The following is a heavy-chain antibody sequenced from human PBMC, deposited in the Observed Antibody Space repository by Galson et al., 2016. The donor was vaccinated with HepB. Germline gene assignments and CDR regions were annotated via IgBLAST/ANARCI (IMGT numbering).Heavy chain of an antibody. Sequence: SLRLSCAASGFTFSSYAMNWVRQVPGKGLEWVSGISGSGGRTSYADSVKGRFTISRDNSKDTLYVQMNSLRAEDTAIYYCAKDGGTYTVATYYYGMDVWGKGTAVTVSS. CDR1: GFTFSSYA. CDR2: ISGSGGRT. J-gene: IGHJ6*04. D-gene: IGHD4-11*01. CDR3: AKDGGTYTVATYYYGMDV. V-gene: IGHV3-23*01.